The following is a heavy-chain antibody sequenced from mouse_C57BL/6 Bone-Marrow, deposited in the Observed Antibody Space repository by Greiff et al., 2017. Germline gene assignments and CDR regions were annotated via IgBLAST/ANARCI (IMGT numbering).Heavy chain of an antibody. CDR1: GFSLTSYA. CDR2: IWTGGGT. Sequence: VKVVESGPGLVAPSQSLSITCTVSGFSLTSYAISWVRQPPGKGLEWLGVIWTGGGTNYNSALKSRLSISKDNSKSQVFLKMNSLQTDDTARYYCARPNYYGLEGFAYWGQGTLVTVSA. J-gene: IGHJ3*01. V-gene: IGHV2-9-1*01. D-gene: IGHD1-1*01. CDR3: ARPNYYGLEGFAY.